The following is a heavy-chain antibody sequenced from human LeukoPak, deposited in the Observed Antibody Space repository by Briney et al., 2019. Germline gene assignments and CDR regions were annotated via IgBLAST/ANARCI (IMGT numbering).Heavy chain of an antibody. Sequence: GGSLRLSCAASGFTFSSYWMHWVRQAPGKGLVWVSRINSDGSSTSYADSVEGRFTISRDNSKNTVFLQMNSLRPEDTAVYYCARDVVGYCSGGRCFSSGMDVWGQGTTVTVSS. CDR3: ARDVVGYCSGGRCFSSGMDV. CDR2: INSDGSST. V-gene: IGHV3-74*01. J-gene: IGHJ6*02. D-gene: IGHD2-15*01. CDR1: GFTFSSYW.